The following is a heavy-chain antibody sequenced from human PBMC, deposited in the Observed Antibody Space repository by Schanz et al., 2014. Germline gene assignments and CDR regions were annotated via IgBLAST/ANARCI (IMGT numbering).Heavy chain of an antibody. CDR3: ARRNFYDKSAAPDF. D-gene: IGHD3-9*01. CDR2: SRNKGHSYTS. V-gene: IGHV3-72*01. CDR1: GFSFSSYT. Sequence: EVQLLESGGGLVQPGESLRLSCAASGFSFSSYTMSWVRQAPGKGLEWVGHSRNKGHSYTSEYAASVKGRFTISRDEAESSLYLQMDSLKSEDTAVYYCARRNFYDKSAAPDFWGQGTLVNVSS. J-gene: IGHJ4*02.